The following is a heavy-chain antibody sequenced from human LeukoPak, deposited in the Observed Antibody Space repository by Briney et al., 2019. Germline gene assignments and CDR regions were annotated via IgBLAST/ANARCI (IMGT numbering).Heavy chain of an antibody. J-gene: IGHJ6*03. CDR2: IYYSGST. CDR1: GGSISGYY. Sequence: PSETLSLTCTASGGSISGYYWGWIRQPPGKGLEWIGSIYYSGSTYYNPSLKSRVTISVDTSKNQFSLKLSSVTAADTAAYYCARQSWSGYSYYYYYMDVWGKGTTVTVSS. V-gene: IGHV4-39*01. D-gene: IGHD1-14*01. CDR3: ARQSWSGYSYYYYYMDV.